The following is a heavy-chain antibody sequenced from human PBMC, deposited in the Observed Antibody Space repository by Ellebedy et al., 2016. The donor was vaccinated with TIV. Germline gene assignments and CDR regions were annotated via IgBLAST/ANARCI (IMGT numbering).Heavy chain of an antibody. Sequence: ASVKVSXXASGYIFTGYYMHWVRQAPGQGLEWMGRINPKSGGTDYAQKFQGRVTMTRNTSISTAYMELSSLRSDDTAVYYCARSRSVAAGDYWGQGTLVTVSS. D-gene: IGHD3-3*01. CDR2: INPKSGGT. J-gene: IGHJ4*02. CDR3: ARSRSVAAGDY. CDR1: GYIFTGYY. V-gene: IGHV1-2*02.